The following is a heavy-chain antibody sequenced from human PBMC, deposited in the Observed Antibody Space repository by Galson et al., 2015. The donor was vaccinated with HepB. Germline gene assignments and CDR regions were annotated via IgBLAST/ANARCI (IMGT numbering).Heavy chain of an antibody. J-gene: IGHJ4*02. D-gene: IGHD3-10*02. V-gene: IGHV1-46*01. CDR2: INPSAGNT. Sequence: SVKVSCKASGYTFTSYLIHWVRQAPGQGLEYMGMINPSAGNTYYAPRFQGRLTMSSDTSTSKAYMELNSLRSDDTAMYYCAREGAATYYFGEWGQGTLVTVSS. CDR1: GYTFTSYL. CDR3: AREGAATYYFGE.